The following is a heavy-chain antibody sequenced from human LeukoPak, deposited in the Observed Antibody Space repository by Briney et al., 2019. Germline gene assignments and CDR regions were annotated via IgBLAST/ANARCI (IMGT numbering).Heavy chain of an antibody. Sequence: GGSLRLSCAASGFTFSSHWMTWVRQAPGKGLEWVAGIKQGGTEKYYADSVKGRFTISRDNSKNTLYLQMNSLRAEDTAVYYCAKVAAGYCSSTSCYADYWGQGTLVTVSS. D-gene: IGHD2-2*03. CDR3: AKVAAGYCSSTSCYADY. J-gene: IGHJ4*02. CDR2: IKQGGTEK. CDR1: GFTFSSHW. V-gene: IGHV3-7*03.